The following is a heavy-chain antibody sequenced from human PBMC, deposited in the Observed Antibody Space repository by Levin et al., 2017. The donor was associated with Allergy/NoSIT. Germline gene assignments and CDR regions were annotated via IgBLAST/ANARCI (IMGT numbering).Heavy chain of an antibody. CDR3: ARDLYNDDSVFGY. V-gene: IGHV1-2*02. Sequence: ASVKVSCKASRYIFSDYFIHWVRQAPGQGLEWMGWINPHSGDTKYAQEFQGRVTMTRDTSISTAHMELTRLTSDDTAVYYCARDLYNDDSVFGYWGQGTLVNVCS. D-gene: IGHD3-22*01. CDR1: RYIFSDYF. CDR2: INPHSGDT. J-gene: IGHJ4*02.